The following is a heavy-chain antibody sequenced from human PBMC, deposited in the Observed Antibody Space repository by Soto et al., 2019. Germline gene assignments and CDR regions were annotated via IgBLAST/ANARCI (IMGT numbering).Heavy chain of an antibody. CDR1: GASINSGGYY. Sequence: SETLSLTCTVSGASINSGGYYWSWIRQLPGKGLEWIGYIYFSGSTYYNPSLESRVTISLDTSQNQFSLKLSSVTAADTAVYYCASGNAWEVPLAYWGQGPLLTVSS. CDR2: IYFSGST. J-gene: IGHJ4*02. V-gene: IGHV4-31*03. CDR3: ASGNAWEVPLAY. D-gene: IGHD1-26*01.